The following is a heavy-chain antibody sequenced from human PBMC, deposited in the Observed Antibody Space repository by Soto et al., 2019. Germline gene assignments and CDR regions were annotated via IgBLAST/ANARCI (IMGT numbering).Heavy chain of an antibody. CDR2: IRSKAYGGTT. D-gene: IGHD3-3*01. CDR1: GFTFVDYA. V-gene: IGHV3-49*04. J-gene: IGHJ4*02. Sequence: GGSLRLSCTASGFTFVDYAMSWVRQAPGKGLEWVGFIRSKAYGGTTEYAASVKGRFTISRDDSKSIAYLQMNSLKTEDTAVYYCTRVGGFLEWLLYGYFDYWGQGTLVTVSS. CDR3: TRVGGFLEWLLYGYFDY.